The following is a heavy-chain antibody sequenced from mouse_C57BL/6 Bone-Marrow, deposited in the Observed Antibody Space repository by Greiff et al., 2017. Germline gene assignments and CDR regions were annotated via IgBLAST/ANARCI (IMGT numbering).Heavy chain of an antibody. J-gene: IGHJ3*01. V-gene: IGHV1-50*01. D-gene: IGHD1-1*01. Sequence: QVQLQQPGAELVKPGASVKLSCKASGFTFTSYWMQWVKQRPGQGLEWIGEIDPSGSYTNYNQKLKGKATLTVDTSTSTAYMQLSSLPSEDSAVDYCARRGLLLRGAWFAYWGQGTLVTGSA. CDR3: ARRGLLLRGAWFAY. CDR1: GFTFTSYW. CDR2: IDPSGSYT.